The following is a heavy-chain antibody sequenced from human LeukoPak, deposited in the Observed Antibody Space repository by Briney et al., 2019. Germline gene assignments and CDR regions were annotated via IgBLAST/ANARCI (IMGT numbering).Heavy chain of an antibody. CDR3: ARVTGGAADY. V-gene: IGHV4-59*01. D-gene: IGHD2-8*02. Sequence: SETLSLTCTVSGGSISSYYWSWIRQPPGKGLEWIGYIYYSGSTNYNPSLKSRVTISVDTSKNQFSLKLSFVTAADTAVYYCARVTGGAADYWGQGTLVTVSS. CDR1: GGSISSYY. CDR2: IYYSGST. J-gene: IGHJ4*02.